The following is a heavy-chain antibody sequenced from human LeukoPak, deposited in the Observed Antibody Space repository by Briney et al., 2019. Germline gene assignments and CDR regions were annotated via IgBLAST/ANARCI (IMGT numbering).Heavy chain of an antibody. J-gene: IGHJ4*02. D-gene: IGHD4-17*01. Sequence: SETLSLTCTVSGGSITSHYWSWIRQPPGKGLEWIGYIYYSGSSGSTNYNPSLKSRVTISVDTSKNQFSLELSSVTAADTAVYYCASGGTMSTVPLWGQGTLVTVSS. V-gene: IGHV4-59*08. CDR2: IYYSGSSGST. CDR3: ASGGTMSTVPL. CDR1: GGSITSHY.